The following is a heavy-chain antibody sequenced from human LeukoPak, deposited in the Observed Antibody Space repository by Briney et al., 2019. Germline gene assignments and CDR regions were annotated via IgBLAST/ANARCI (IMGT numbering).Heavy chain of an antibody. CDR3: ARGPQYTSGWTHFDY. CDR2: INHSGST. J-gene: IGHJ4*02. V-gene: IGHV4-34*01. Sequence: SETLPLTCAVYGGSFSGYYWSWIRQPPGKGLEWIGEINHSGSTNYNPSLKSRVTISVDTSKNQFSLKLTSVTAADTAVYYCARGPQYTSGWTHFDYWGQGTLVTVSS. D-gene: IGHD6-19*01. CDR1: GGSFSGYY.